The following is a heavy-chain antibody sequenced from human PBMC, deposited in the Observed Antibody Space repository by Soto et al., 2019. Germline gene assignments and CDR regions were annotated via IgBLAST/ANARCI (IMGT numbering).Heavy chain of an antibody. D-gene: IGHD1-26*01. V-gene: IGHV1-58*01. J-gene: IGHJ4*02. Sequence: GASVKVSCKASGFTFTSSAVQWVRQAPGQRLEWIGWIIVYSGNTNYAQKFQGRVTMTTDTSTSTAYMELRSLRSDDTAVYYCARDGIVGAYYFDYWGQGTLVTVSS. CDR1: GFTFTSSA. CDR3: ARDGIVGAYYFDY. CDR2: IIVYSGNT.